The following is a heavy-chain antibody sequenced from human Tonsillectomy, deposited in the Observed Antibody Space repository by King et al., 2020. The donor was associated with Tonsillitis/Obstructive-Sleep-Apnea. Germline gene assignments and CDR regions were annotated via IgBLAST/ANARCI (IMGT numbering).Heavy chain of an antibody. CDR3: AREARAPGGAENWFDP. Sequence: VQLVESGGGLVQPGGSLRLSCAASGFTFSSYEMNWVRQAPGKGLEWVSYISSSGSTIYYADSVKGRFTISRDNAKNSLYLQMNSLRAEDTAVYYCAREARAPGGAENWFDPWGQGTLVTVSS. V-gene: IGHV3-48*03. CDR2: ISSSGSTI. D-gene: IGHD3-16*01. J-gene: IGHJ5*02. CDR1: GFTFSSYE.